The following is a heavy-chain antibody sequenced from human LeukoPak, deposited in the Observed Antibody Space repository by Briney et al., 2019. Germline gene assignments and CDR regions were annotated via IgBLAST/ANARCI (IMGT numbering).Heavy chain of an antibody. D-gene: IGHD1-26*01. V-gene: IGHV1-69*05. Sequence: ASVKVSCKASGGTFSSYAISWVRQAPGQGLEWMGGIIPIFGTANYAQKFQGRVTITTDESTSTAYMELSRLRSDDTAVYYCASPTKWELPFDDAFDIWGQGTMVTVSS. CDR1: GGTFSSYA. CDR2: IIPIFGTA. CDR3: ASPTKWELPFDDAFDI. J-gene: IGHJ3*02.